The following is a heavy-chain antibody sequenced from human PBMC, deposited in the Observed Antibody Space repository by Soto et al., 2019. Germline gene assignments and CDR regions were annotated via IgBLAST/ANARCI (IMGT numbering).Heavy chain of an antibody. CDR1: GGSISSYY. CDR2: IYYSGST. J-gene: IGHJ3*02. Sequence: SETLSLTCTVSGGSISSYYWSWIRQPAGKGLEWIGYIYYSGSTYYNPSLKSRVTISVDTSKNQFSLKLSSVTAADTAVYYCAINSNIGSAFDIWGQGTMVTVSS. CDR3: AINSNIGSAFDI. D-gene: IGHD1-1*01. V-gene: IGHV4-59*06.